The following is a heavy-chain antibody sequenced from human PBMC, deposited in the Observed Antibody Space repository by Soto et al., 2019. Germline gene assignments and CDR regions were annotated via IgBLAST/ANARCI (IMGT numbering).Heavy chain of an antibody. CDR2: ISCNSGSI. V-gene: IGHV3-9*01. D-gene: IGHD6-13*01. J-gene: IGHJ6*03. CDR3: AKEGEVRYSNNPASIKYRSSSPIYYYYYYMDV. CDR1: GFTFDDYA. Sequence: PVGSLRLSCAASGFTFDDYAMHWVRRAPVKVLERVSGISCNSGSIVYADSVQVRVTISRDNAKNSMYLQMNSLRAEDTALHYCAKEGEVRYSNNPASIKYRSSSPIYYYYYYMDVWGKGTTVTVSS.